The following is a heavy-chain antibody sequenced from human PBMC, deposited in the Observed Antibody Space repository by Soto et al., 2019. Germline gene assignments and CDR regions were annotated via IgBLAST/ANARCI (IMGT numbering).Heavy chain of an antibody. J-gene: IGHJ4*02. CDR1: GFTFISYA. V-gene: IGHV3-23*01. Sequence: GGSLRLSCAASGFTFISYAMIWFRQAPGKGLEWVSAISGSGGSTYYADSVKGRFTISRDNFKNTLYLQMNSLRAEDTAVYYCAKLSIGAVAGPFDYWGQGTLVTVSS. CDR2: ISGSGGST. CDR3: AKLSIGAVAGPFDY. D-gene: IGHD6-19*01.